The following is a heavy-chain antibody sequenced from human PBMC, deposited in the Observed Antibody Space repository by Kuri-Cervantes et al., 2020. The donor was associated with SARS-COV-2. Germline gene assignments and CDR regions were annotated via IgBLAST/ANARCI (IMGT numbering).Heavy chain of an antibody. CDR3: ARVKPYYDSSGYSPPHYYYYYMDV. J-gene: IGHJ6*03. CDR1: GYSISSDYY. D-gene: IGHD3-22*01. Sequence: SETLSLTCAVSGYSISSDYYWGWIRQPPGKGLEWIGSMHHSGRTYYNPSLKSRVTISVDTSKNQFSLKLSSVTAADTAVYYCARVKPYYDSSGYSPPHYYYYYMDVWGKGTTVTVSS. CDR2: MHHSGRT. V-gene: IGHV4-38-2*01.